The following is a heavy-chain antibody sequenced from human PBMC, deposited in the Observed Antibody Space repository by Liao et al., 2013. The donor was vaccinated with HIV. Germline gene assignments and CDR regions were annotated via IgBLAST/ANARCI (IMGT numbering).Heavy chain of an antibody. V-gene: IGHV4-30-4*08. CDR2: IYYSGST. CDR1: GGSITGGDFY. Sequence: QVQLQESGPGLVKPSQTLSLTCTVSGGSITGGDFYWSWIRQPPGKGLEWIGYIYYSGSTYYNPSLKTRVTISVNTSKIQFSLNLSSVTAADTAVYYCARARGYYDSSGYYRGGVNDYWGRGTLVTVSS. CDR3: ARARGYYDSSGYYRGGVNDY. J-gene: IGHJ4*02. D-gene: IGHD3-22*01.